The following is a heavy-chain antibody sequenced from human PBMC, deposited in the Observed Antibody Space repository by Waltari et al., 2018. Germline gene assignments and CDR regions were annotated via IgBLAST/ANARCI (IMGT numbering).Heavy chain of an antibody. CDR3: ARGGSSSWYYWYFDL. CDR2: IYYSGST. Sequence: QVQLQESGPGLVKPSQTLSLTCTVSGGSLSSGDYYWSWIRQPPGKGLEWIGYIYYSGSTYYNPSLKSRVTISVDTAKNQFSLKLSSVTAADTAVYYCARGGSSSWYYWYFDLWGRGTLVTVSS. J-gene: IGHJ2*01. V-gene: IGHV4-30-4*08. CDR1: GGSLSSGDYY. D-gene: IGHD6-13*01.